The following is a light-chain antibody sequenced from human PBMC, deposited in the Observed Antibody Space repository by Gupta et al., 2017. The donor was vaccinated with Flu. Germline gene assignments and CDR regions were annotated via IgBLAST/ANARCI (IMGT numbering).Light chain of an antibody. CDR2: DVS. Sequence: GDRVTITCRASQAVRNSLAWFQQKPGKAPKSLIYDVSTLQSGVPSKFSGSGSETEFTLTIDSLQPEDFATYYCQQYHIYPPTFGHGTKVDFK. CDR1: QAVRNS. CDR3: QQYHIYPPT. J-gene: IGKJ1*01. V-gene: IGKV1-16*02.